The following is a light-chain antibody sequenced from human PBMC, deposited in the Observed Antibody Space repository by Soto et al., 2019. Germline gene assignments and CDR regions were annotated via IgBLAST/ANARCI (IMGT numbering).Light chain of an antibody. CDR2: DAS. J-gene: IGKJ5*01. Sequence: EIVLTQSPGTLSLSPGERATLSCRARQSLSNNIYLAWYQQKPGQAPRFLIYDASNRATGIPARFSGSGSGTDFTLTISSLEPEDFAVYYCSQRSTWPQITFGQGTRLEIK. CDR3: SQRSTWPQIT. V-gene: IGKV3-11*01. CDR1: QSLSNNIY.